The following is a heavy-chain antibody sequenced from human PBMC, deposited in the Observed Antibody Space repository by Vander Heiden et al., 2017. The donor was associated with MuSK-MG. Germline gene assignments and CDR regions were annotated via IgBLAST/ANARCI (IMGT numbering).Heavy chain of an antibody. CDR2: MSPNTGDT. CDR1: GYGFTTFF. V-gene: IGHV1-2*02. CDR3: VRSRSFYFDT. J-gene: IGHJ4*02. Sequence: QVQLVQSGPEAKQTGASVRVSCKPSGYGFTTFFLAWVRQAPGQGLECMGWMSPNTGDTKYARKFEGRITMTRDTSISTAYMDLTGLKSDDTAVYYCVRSRSFYFDTWGQGTLVTVS. D-gene: IGHD3-9*01.